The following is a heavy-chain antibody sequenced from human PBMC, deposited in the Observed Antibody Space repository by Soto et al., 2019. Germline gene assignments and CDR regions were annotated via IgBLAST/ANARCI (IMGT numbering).Heavy chain of an antibody. CDR2: INHSGST. D-gene: IGHD2-2*01. V-gene: IGHV4-34*01. CDR3: ASSGVTAAIDYYYGMDV. CDR1: GGSFSGYY. J-gene: IGHJ6*04. Sequence: PSETLSLTCAVYGGSFSGYYWSWIRQPPGKGLEWIGEINHSGSTNYNPSLKSRVTISVDTSKNQFSLKLSSVTAADTAVYYCASSGVTAAIDYYYGMDVCGKVTTFTVS.